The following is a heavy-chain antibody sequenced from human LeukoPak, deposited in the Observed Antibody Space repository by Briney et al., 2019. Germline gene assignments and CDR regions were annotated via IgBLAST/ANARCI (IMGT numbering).Heavy chain of an antibody. CDR2: IYYSGST. Sequence: SETLSLTCTVSGGSISSYYWTWLRQPPGKGLEWIGYIYYSGSTYYNPSLKSRVTISVDTSKKQFSLRLSSVTAADTAVYYCARDMGDYGDDAFDIWGQGTMVTVSS. D-gene: IGHD4-17*01. J-gene: IGHJ3*02. CDR3: ARDMGDYGDDAFDI. CDR1: GGSISSYY. V-gene: IGHV4-59*12.